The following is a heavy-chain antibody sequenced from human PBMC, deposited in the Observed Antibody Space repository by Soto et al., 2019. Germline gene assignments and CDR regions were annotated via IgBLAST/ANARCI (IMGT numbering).Heavy chain of an antibody. CDR2: ISGSGGST. CDR3: AKNLDYDFWSGPTENYFDY. CDR1: GFTFSSYA. V-gene: IGHV3-23*01. J-gene: IGHJ4*02. D-gene: IGHD3-3*01. Sequence: PGGSLRLSCAASGFTFSSYAMSWVRQAPGKGLEWVSAISGSGGSTYYADSVKGRFTISRDNSKNTLYLQMNSLRAEDTAVYYCAKNLDYDFWSGPTENYFDYWGQGTLVTVSS.